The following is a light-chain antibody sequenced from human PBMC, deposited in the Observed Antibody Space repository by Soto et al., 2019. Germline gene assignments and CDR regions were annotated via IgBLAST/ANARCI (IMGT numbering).Light chain of an antibody. CDR2: DVS. CDR1: SSDVGGYNY. J-gene: IGLJ1*01. CDR3: SSYTSXSTRV. Sequence: QSVLTQPASVSGSPGQSITISCTGTSSDVGGYNYVSWYQQHPGKAPKLMIYDVSNRPSGVSNRFSGSKSGNTASLSISGLQAEDEADYYCSSYTSXSTRVFGTGTKVTVL. V-gene: IGLV2-14*01.